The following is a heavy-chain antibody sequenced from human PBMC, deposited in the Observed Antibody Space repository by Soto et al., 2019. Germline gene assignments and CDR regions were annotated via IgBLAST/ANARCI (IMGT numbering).Heavy chain of an antibody. D-gene: IGHD6-19*01. J-gene: IGHJ6*02. Sequence: QVQLVQSGAEVKKPGSSVKVSCKASGGTFSNYAFSWVRQAPGQGLEWLGGIMPLFGRADYAQKFRGRVTITADESTSTANRELSSLRSEDTAVDYCASWVKEAGIGGNYYYGMDVWGQGTTVTVSS. CDR2: IMPLFGRA. CDR1: GGTFSNYA. V-gene: IGHV1-69*12. CDR3: ASWVKEAGIGGNYYYGMDV.